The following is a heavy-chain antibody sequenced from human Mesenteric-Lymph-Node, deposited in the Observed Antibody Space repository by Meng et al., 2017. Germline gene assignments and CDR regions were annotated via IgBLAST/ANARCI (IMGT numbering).Heavy chain of an antibody. J-gene: IGHJ3*02. CDR1: GGSFSGYY. D-gene: IGHD2-15*01. CDR2: IKHNGGT. CDR3: ARAQDHPYCRGGGNCYSWPMAFDI. V-gene: IGHV4-34*01. Sequence: SETLSLTCAVYGGSFSGYYWTWVRQPPGKGLEWIGEIKHNGGTKYNPSLKSRVAISVDTSNNQFSLKLSSMTAADTAVYYCARAQDHPYCRGGGNCYSWPMAFDIWGQGTTVTVSS.